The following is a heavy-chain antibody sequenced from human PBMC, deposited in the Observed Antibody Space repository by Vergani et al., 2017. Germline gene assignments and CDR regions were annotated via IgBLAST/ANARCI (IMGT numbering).Heavy chain of an antibody. D-gene: IGHD4-17*01. J-gene: IGHJ3*02. Sequence: LVESGGGLVQPGGSLRLSCAASSFSVRSHYMTWVRQAPGKGLEWVSTINIGGRTSYADSVKGRLTLTRDDSKNTLHLQMNSLRPEDTAVYYCARGMTTETTDLDGFDSWGQGTMVSVSS. CDR2: INIGGRT. V-gene: IGHV3-66*02. CDR3: ARGMTTETTDLDGFDS. CDR1: SFSVRSHY.